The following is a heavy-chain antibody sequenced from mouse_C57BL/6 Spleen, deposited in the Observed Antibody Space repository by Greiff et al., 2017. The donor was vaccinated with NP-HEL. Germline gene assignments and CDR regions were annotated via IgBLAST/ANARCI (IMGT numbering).Heavy chain of an antibody. V-gene: IGHV8-12*01. CDR3: ARKGSSSYYAMDY. CDR2: IYWDDDK. Sequence: QVTLKESGPGILQSSQTLSLTCSFSGFSLSTSGMGVSWIRQPSGKGLEWLAHIYWDDDKRYNPSLKSRLTISKDTSRNQVFLKITSVDTADTATYYCARKGSSSYYAMDYWGQGTSVTVSS. D-gene: IGHD1-1*01. J-gene: IGHJ4*01. CDR1: GFSLSTSGMG.